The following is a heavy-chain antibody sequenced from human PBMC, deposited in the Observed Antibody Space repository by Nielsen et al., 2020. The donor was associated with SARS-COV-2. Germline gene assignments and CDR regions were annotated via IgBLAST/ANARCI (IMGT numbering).Heavy chain of an antibody. V-gene: IGHV3-11*05. J-gene: IGHJ4*02. CDR2: MSGSSSYI. CDR3: AREGRNLPLDY. Sequence: GGSLRLSCAGSGFTFSDYYMSWIRQAPGKGLEWVAQMSGSSSYIPYADSVKGRYTISKDSAKNSLYLQMNSLRVEDTAVYYCAREGRNLPLDYWGQGTLVTVSS. CDR1: GFTFSDYY.